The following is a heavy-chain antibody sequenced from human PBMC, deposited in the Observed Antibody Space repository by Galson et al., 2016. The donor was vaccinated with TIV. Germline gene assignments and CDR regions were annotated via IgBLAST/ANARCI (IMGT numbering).Heavy chain of an antibody. Sequence: SLRLSCAASGFTFSSYDVFWVRQAPGKGLEWVAFVAYDGSDKNYADSVKGRFTISRDKSKNTLYLQMSSLRPEDTAVYYCARVYSSYSFDYWGQGTPVTVSS. V-gene: IGHV3-30*04. CDR2: VAYDGSDK. CDR1: GFTFSSYD. CDR3: ARVYSSYSFDY. J-gene: IGHJ4*02. D-gene: IGHD6-19*01.